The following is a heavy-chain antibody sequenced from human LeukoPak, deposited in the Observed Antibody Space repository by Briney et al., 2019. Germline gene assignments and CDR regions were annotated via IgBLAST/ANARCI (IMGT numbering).Heavy chain of an antibody. CDR1: GYSFTKFW. CDR2: IYPGDSDT. Sequence: GESLKISCKGSGYSFTKFWIGWVRQMPGKGLEWMGIIYPGDSDTRYSPSFQGQVTISADKSISTAYLQWSSLKASDTAMYYCATSTFGGGYYYYYMDVWGMGTSVIVSS. J-gene: IGHJ6*03. D-gene: IGHD3-16*01. CDR3: ATSTFGGGYYYYYMDV. V-gene: IGHV5-51*01.